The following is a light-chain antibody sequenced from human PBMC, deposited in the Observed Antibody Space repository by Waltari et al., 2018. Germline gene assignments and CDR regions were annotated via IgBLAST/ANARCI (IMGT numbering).Light chain of an antibody. J-gene: IGKJ2*01. Sequence: DIVMTQSPDSLAVSLGERATIHCKSSQSIFYSSNNKDYLAWYQLKPGQPPKLLIYWASTRESGVPARFSGSGTGTDLTLTISSLQTEDVATYYCQQYRDTPYTFGQGTNLEI. CDR3: QQYRDTPYT. CDR2: WAS. CDR1: QSIFYSSNNKDY. V-gene: IGKV4-1*01.